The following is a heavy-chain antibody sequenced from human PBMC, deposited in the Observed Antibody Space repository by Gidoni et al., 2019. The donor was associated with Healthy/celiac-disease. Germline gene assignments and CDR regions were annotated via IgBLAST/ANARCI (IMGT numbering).Heavy chain of an antibody. D-gene: IGHD2-2*01. CDR2: ISGSGGST. J-gene: IGHJ6*02. CDR1: GFTFSSYA. V-gene: IGHV3-23*01. Sequence: EVQLLESGGGLVQPGGSLRLSCAASGFTFSSYAMRWVRQAPGKGLEWVSAISGSGGSTYYADSVKGRFTISRDNSKNTLYLQMNSLRAEDTAVYYCAKRLKVVPAATGGMDVWGQGTTVTVSS. CDR3: AKRLKVVPAATGGMDV.